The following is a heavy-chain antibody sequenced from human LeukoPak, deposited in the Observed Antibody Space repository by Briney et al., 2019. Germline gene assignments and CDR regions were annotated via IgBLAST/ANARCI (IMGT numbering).Heavy chain of an antibody. CDR2: ISSSSTTI. Sequence: PGGSLRPSCAATGFTVSRRNVNRVRQAPGKGLEWVSYISSSSTTIYYADSVKGRFTISRDNAKNSLYLQMNSLRDEDTAVYYCARSTVSDYWRLGTLVTVSS. D-gene: IGHD5/OR15-5a*01. CDR1: GFTVSRRN. J-gene: IGHJ4*02. V-gene: IGHV3-48*02. CDR3: ARSTVSDY.